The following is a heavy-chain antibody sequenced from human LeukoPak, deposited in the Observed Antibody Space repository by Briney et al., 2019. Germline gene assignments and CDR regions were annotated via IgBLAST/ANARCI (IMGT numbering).Heavy chain of an antibody. J-gene: IGHJ3*02. CDR2: MNPNSGNT. CDR1: GYTFASYD. Sequence: HRASVKVSCKASGYTFASYDINRVRQATGQGLEWMGWMNPNSGNTGYAQKFQGRVTMTRNTSISTAYMELSSLRSEDTAVYYCAYSSGWYGRAFDIWGQGTMVTVSS. D-gene: IGHD6-19*01. CDR3: AYSSGWYGRAFDI. V-gene: IGHV1-8*01.